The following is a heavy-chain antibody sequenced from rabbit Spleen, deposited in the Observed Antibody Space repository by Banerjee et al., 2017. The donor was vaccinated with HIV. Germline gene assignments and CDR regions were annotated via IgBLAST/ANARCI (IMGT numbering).Heavy chain of an antibody. CDR3: VRDEAGYAGYGPYYFNL. D-gene: IGHD7-1*01. V-gene: IGHV1S7*01. CDR2: IDPIFGST. J-gene: IGHJ4*01. CDR1: GIDFSAYG. Sequence: QLVESGGGLVTLGGSLKLSCKASGIDFSAYGVSWVRQAPGKGLEWIGYIDPIFGSTYYANWVKGRFTISRDNAQNTVFLQLSSLTAADTATYFRVRDEAGYAGYGPYYFNLWGPGTLVTVS.